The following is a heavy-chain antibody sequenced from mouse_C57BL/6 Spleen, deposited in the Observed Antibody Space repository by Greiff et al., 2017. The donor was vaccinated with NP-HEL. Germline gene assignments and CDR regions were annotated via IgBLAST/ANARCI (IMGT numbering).Heavy chain of an antibody. CDR3: AKKGNYYGSSHWYFDV. D-gene: IGHD1-1*01. CDR1: GFSLTSYG. Sequence: VNLVESGPGLVQPSQSLSITCTVSGFSLTSYGVHWVRQSPGKGLEWLGVIWRGGSTDYNAAFMSRLSITKDNSKSQVFFKMNSLQADDTAIYYCAKKGNYYGSSHWYFDVWGTGTTVTVSS. CDR2: IWRGGST. J-gene: IGHJ1*03. V-gene: IGHV2-5*01.